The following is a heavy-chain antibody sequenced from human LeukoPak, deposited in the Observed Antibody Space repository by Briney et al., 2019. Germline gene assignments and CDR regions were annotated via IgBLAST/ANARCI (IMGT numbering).Heavy chain of an antibody. Sequence: GASVKVSCKASGYTFTSYGISWVRQAPGQGLEWMGWISAYNGNTNYAQKLQGRVTMTTDTSTSTAYMELRSLRSDDTAVYYCAREFTYYYDSSGYRGYFDYWGQGTLVTVSS. CDR3: AREFTYYYDSSGYRGYFDY. V-gene: IGHV1-18*01. CDR1: GYTFTSYG. J-gene: IGHJ4*02. CDR2: ISAYNGNT. D-gene: IGHD3-22*01.